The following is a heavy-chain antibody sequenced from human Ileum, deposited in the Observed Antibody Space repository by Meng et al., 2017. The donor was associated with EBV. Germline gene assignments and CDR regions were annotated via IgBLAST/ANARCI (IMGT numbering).Heavy chain of an antibody. CDR3: ARGYSSGWYYFDQ. Sequence: GAGPRSGESSATLSLTFTRSCVSSDKSCYIMGWIRPSPGEGLGGMGNIYYSGTTYYNPSLKSRVTISVDTSKNQFSLKLSFVTAADTAVYYCARGYSSGWYYFDQWGQGTLVTVSS. CDR2: IYYSGTT. J-gene: IGHJ4*02. D-gene: IGHD6-19*01. CDR1: CVSSDKSCYI. V-gene: IGHV4-39*01.